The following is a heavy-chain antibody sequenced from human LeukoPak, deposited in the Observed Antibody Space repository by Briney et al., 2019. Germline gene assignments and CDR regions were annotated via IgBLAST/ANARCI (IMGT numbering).Heavy chain of an antibody. CDR3: ARGAYGSGSSYNYYGMDV. CDR1: GYSFDNLW. D-gene: IGHD3-10*01. Sequence: GESLKISRKSSGYSFDNLWNGWVRQMPGKGLEGMGIIYPDDSDTIYSPSFEGQVTISADKSISTAYLQWSSLKASDTAMYYCARGAYGSGSSYNYYGMDVWGQGTTVTVSS. V-gene: IGHV5-51*01. J-gene: IGHJ6*02. CDR2: IYPDDSDT.